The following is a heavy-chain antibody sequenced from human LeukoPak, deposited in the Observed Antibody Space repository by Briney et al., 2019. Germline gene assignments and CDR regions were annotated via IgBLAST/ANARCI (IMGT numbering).Heavy chain of an antibody. D-gene: IGHD3-22*01. CDR2: IKQDGSEK. V-gene: IGHV3-7*01. Sequence: GGSLRLSCAASGFTFSSYWMSWVRQPPGKGLERVANIKQDGSEKYYVDSVKGRFTISRDNAKNSLYLQMNSLRAEDTAVYYCARAGQPTYYYDSSGSHFDYWGQGTLVTVSS. J-gene: IGHJ4*02. CDR1: GFTFSSYW. CDR3: ARAGQPTYYYDSSGSHFDY.